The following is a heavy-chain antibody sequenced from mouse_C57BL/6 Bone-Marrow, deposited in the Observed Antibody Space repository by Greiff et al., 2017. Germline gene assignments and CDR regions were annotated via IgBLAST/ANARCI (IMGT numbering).Heavy chain of an antibody. Sequence: VQLKQSGAELVRPGASVKLSCTASGFNIKDDYMHWVKQRPEQGLEWIGWIDPENGDTEYASKFQGKATRTADTSSNTAYLQLSSLTSEDTAVYYCTTVVAEYFDVWGTGTTVTVSS. CDR3: TTVVAEYFDV. D-gene: IGHD1-1*01. V-gene: IGHV14-4*01. J-gene: IGHJ1*03. CDR2: IDPENGDT. CDR1: GFNIKDDY.